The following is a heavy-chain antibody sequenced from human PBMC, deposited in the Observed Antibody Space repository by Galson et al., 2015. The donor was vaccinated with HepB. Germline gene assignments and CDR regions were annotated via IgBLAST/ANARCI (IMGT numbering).Heavy chain of an antibody. Sequence: SLRLSCAASGFSFSAYAISWVRQAPGKGLEWVSAISKSGGRTYYADSVKGRFTISRDNSKNTLYLQMNSLRGEDTAVYYRAKDHVGGSDFEEMWYFDLWGRGTLVGVSS. D-gene: IGHD1-26*01. CDR2: ISKSGGRT. V-gene: IGHV3-23*01. CDR1: GFSFSAYA. J-gene: IGHJ2*01. CDR3: AKDHVGGSDFEEMWYFDL.